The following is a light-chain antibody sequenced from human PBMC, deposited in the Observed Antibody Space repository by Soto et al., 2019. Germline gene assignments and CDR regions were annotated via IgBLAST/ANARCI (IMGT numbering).Light chain of an antibody. CDR2: EVS. V-gene: IGLV2-14*01. CDR1: SSDVGGYNY. J-gene: IGLJ2*01. CDR3: SSYTSSSTPHVV. Sequence: QSVLTQPASVSGSPGQSITISCTGTSSDVGGYNYVSWYQQHPGKAPKLMIYEVSNRPSGVSNRFSGSKSGNTASLTISGLQVEDEADYYCSSYTSSSTPHVVFGGGTKLTVL.